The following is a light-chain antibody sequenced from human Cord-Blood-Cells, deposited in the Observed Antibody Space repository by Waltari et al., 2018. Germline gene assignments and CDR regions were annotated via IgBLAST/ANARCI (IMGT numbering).Light chain of an antibody. J-gene: IGLJ2*01. V-gene: IGLV3-25*03. CDR1: ALPKQY. Sequence: SYELTQPPSVSVSPGQTARITCSGDALPKQYAYWYQQKPGQAPGLVIYKDSERPSGIPERFSGSSSGKTVTLTISGVQAEDEADYYCQSADSSGTYVVFGGGTKLTVL. CDR3: QSADSSGTYVV. CDR2: KDS.